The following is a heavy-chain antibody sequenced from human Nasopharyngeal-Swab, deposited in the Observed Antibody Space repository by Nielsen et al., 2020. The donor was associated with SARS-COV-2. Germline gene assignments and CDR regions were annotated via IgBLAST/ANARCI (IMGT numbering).Heavy chain of an antibody. CDR3: ARALSARTTFNCLGP. CDR2: IDPNTGGT. CDR1: EYIFTDYY. D-gene: IGHD4-17*01. V-gene: IGHV1-2*06. Sequence: ASVKVSCKTSEYIFTDYYIHWVRQAPGQGLEWMGRIDPNTGGTSSAQIFQGRVTMTRDTSISTVYIEVTSLTSDDTAVYYCARALSARTTFNCLGPWGQGTLVTVSS. J-gene: IGHJ5*02.